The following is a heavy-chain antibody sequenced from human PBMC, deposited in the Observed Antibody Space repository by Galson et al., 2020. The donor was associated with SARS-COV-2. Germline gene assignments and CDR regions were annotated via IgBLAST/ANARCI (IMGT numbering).Heavy chain of an antibody. D-gene: IGHD6-13*01. CDR2: ISYDGSNK. V-gene: IGHV3-30*18. CDR3: AKGAWYSSSWAEYYFDY. Sequence: QLGESLKISCAASGFTFRSYGMHWVRQAPGKGLEWVAVISYDGSNKYYADSVKGRFTISRDNSKNTLYLQMNSLRAEDTAVYYCAKGAWYSSSWAEYYFDYWGQGTLVTVSS. J-gene: IGHJ4*02. CDR1: GFTFRSYG.